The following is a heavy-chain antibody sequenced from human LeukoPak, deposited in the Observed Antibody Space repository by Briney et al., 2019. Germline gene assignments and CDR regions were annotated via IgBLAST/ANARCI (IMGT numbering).Heavy chain of an antibody. CDR2: ISSSSSYI. CDR1: GFTFSSYS. D-gene: IGHD6-19*01. J-gene: IGHJ4*02. CDR3: ARDRSRGSGWDFDY. Sequence: GGSLRLSCAASGFTFSSYSMNWVRQAPGKGLEWVSSISSSSSYIYYADSVKGRFTISRDNAKNSLYLQMNSLRAEDTAVYYCARDRSRGSGWDFDYWGQGSPVTVSP. V-gene: IGHV3-21*01.